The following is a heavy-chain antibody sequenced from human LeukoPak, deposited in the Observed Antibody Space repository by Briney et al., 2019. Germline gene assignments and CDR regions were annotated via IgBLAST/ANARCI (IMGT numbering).Heavy chain of an antibody. CDR1: GFTFSSYA. D-gene: IGHD2-2*01. J-gene: IGHJ5*02. V-gene: IGHV3-23*01. CDR2: ISGSGGST. CDR3: AKDVVVVPAARYNWFDP. Sequence: AGGSLRLSCAASGFTFSSYAMSWVRQAPGKGLGWVSAISGSGGSTYYADSVKGRFTISRDNSKNTLYLQMNSLRAEDTAVYYCAKDVVVVPAARYNWFDPWGQGTLVTVSS.